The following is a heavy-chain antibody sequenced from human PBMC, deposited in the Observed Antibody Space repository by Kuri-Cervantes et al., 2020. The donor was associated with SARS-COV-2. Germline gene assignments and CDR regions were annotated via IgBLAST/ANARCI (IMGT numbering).Heavy chain of an antibody. CDR1: GVTISSSSYY. CDR3: ARHFLGFLEWLSRFDY. V-gene: IGHV4-39*01. Sequence: ESLKISCTVSGVTISSSSYYWGWIGQPPGKGRDGSGSIYYSGRTYYNPSPKSRVTISVDTSKNQFSLKLGSVTAADTAVYYCARHFLGFLEWLSRFDYWGQGTLVTVSS. D-gene: IGHD3-3*01. CDR2: IYYSGRT. J-gene: IGHJ4*02.